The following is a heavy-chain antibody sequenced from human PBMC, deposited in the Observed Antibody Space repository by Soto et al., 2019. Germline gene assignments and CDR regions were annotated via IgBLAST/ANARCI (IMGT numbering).Heavy chain of an antibody. Sequence: SETLSLTCAVYGGSFSGYYWSWIRQPPGKGLEWIGEINHSGSTNYNPSLKSRFTISVDTSKNQFSLKLSSVTAADTAVYYCARGGGLGGWFDPWGQGTLVTVSS. D-gene: IGHD3-16*01. CDR1: GGSFSGYY. CDR3: ARGGGLGGWFDP. CDR2: INHSGST. V-gene: IGHV4-34*01. J-gene: IGHJ5*02.